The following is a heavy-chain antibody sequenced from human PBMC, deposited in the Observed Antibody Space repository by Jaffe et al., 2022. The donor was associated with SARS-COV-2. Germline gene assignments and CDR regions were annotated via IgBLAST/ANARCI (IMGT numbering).Heavy chain of an antibody. J-gene: IGHJ5*02. V-gene: IGHV4-59*01. Sequence: QVQLQESGPGLVKPSETLSLTCTVSGGSISSYYWSWIRQPPGKGLEWIGYIYYSGSTNYNPSLKSRVTISVDTSKNQFSLKLSSVTAADTAVYYCARVYYYDSSEDWFDPWGQGTLVTVSS. CDR3: ARVYYYDSSEDWFDP. D-gene: IGHD3-22*01. CDR1: GGSISSYY. CDR2: IYYSGST.